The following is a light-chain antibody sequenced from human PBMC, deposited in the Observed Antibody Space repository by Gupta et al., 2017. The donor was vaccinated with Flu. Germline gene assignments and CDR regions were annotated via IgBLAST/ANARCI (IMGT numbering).Light chain of an antibody. CDR3: AAWDDSLSGGL. CDR2: NDN. Sequence: RVTISCSGSSSNIGSNNVNWYQQLAGTAPKVLIYNDNQRPSGVPDRFSASKSGTSASLAVSGLQAEDEADYYCAAWDDSLSGGLFGGGTKLTVL. J-gene: IGLJ2*01. CDR1: SSNIGSNN. V-gene: IGLV1-44*01.